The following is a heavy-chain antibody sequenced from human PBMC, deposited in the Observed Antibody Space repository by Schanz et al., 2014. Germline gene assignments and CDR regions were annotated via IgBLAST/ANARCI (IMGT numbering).Heavy chain of an antibody. CDR3: ARGHYGLDV. CDR2: ISSSSSTI. Sequence: EVQLVESGGGLIQPGGSLRLSCAVSGFTVNTNYMSWVRQAPGKGLEWVSYISSSSSTIYYADSVKGRFTISRDNAKNSLYLQMNSLRDEDTAVYYCARGHYGLDVWGPGTTVTVSS. V-gene: IGHV3-48*02. J-gene: IGHJ6*02. D-gene: IGHD3-10*01. CDR1: GFTVNTNY.